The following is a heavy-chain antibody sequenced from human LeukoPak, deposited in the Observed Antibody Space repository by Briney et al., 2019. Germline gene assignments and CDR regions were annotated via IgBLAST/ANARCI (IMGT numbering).Heavy chain of an antibody. CDR3: ARARHSFHDSSGYYYAFDY. CDR2: IIPIFGTS. J-gene: IGHJ4*02. V-gene: IGHV1-69*13. Sequence: SVKVSCKAFGGTFSTSAISWVRQAPGQGLEWVGGIIPIFGTSNYAQRFQGRVTIIADDSTSTVYMELSSLRSEDTAVYYCARARHSFHDSSGYYYAFDYWGQGTLVTVSS. CDR1: GGTFSTSA. D-gene: IGHD3-22*01.